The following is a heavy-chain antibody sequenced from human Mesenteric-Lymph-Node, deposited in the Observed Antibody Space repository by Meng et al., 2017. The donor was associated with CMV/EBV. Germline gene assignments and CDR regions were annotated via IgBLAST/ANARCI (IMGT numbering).Heavy chain of an antibody. CDR1: GYSISSGYY. V-gene: IGHV4-38-2*02. CDR3: ARDRSRGYSYGYAFDI. D-gene: IGHD5-18*01. Sequence: GSLRLSCTVSGYSISSGYYWGWVRQPPGKGLEWIGSVYYTGTAYYNPSLKSRVTISVDTSKNQVSLRVNSVTAADTAVFYCARDRSRGYSYGYAFDIWGQGTMVTVSS. CDR2: VYYTGTA. J-gene: IGHJ3*02.